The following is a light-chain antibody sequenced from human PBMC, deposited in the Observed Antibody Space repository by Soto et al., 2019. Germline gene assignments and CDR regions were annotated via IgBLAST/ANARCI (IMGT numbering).Light chain of an antibody. CDR1: SNDVGHDNY. CDR3: SSYTSSDTYV. V-gene: IGLV2-14*03. CDR2: DVS. Sequence: QSALTQPASVSGSPGQSITISCTGTSNDVGHDNYVSWYQQFPGKVPKLIFYDVSNRPSGVSNRFSGSKSGNTASLTISGLQADDEADYYCSSYTSSDTYVFGTGTKLTVL. J-gene: IGLJ1*01.